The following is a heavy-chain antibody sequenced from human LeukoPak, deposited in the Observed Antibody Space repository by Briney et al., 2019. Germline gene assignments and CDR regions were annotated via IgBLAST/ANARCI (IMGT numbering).Heavy chain of an antibody. CDR2: IYYSGST. CDR1: GGSISSGGYY. Sequence: SQTLSLTCTVSGGSISSGGYYWSWIRQHPGKGLEWIGYIYYSGSTYYNPSLKSRVTISVDTSKNQFSLKLSSVTAADTAVYYCARENYYDSSGFAYYYGMDVWGQGTTVTVSS. J-gene: IGHJ6*02. V-gene: IGHV4-31*03. CDR3: ARENYYDSSGFAYYYGMDV. D-gene: IGHD3-22*01.